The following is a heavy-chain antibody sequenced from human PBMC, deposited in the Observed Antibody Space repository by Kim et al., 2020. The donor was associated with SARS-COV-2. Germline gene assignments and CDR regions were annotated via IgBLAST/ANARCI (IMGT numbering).Heavy chain of an antibody. CDR1: GFTFSNYV. D-gene: IGHD3-3*01. Sequence: GGSLRLSCAASGFTFSNYVMSWVRQAPGKGLEWVSAITGSGGYTYYADSVRGRFTISRDNSKNTLHLQMNSLRAEDTAVYYCTKDVSHITFFGVVTRGGMDVWGQGTTVTVSS. CDR3: TKDVSHITFFGVVTRGGMDV. J-gene: IGHJ6*02. CDR2: ITGSGGYT. V-gene: IGHV3-23*01.